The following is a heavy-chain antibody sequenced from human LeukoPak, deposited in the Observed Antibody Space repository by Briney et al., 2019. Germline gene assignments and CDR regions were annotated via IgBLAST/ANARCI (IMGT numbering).Heavy chain of an antibody. CDR1: GFTFSGSA. CDR2: IRSKANNYAT. J-gene: IGHJ4*02. Sequence: GGSLRLSCAASGFTFSGSAVHWVRQASGKGLEWVGRIRSKANNYATSYDASVKGRFTISRDDSKNTVYLQMNSLKAEDTAVYYCTRRYFHDSSGSYFADYWGQGTLVTVSS. CDR3: TRRYFHDSSGSYFADY. D-gene: IGHD3-22*01. V-gene: IGHV3-73*01.